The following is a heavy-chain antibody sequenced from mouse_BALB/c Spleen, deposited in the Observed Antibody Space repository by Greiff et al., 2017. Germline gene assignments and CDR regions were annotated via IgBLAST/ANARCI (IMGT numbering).Heavy chain of an antibody. V-gene: IGHV2-6-7*01. D-gene: IGHD1-1*01. CDR3: ARGYYGSSYVGYFDV. J-gene: IGHJ1*01. Sequence: VQLQQSGPGLVAPSQSLSITCTVSGFSLTGYGVNWVRQPPGKGLEWLGMIWGDGSTDYNSALKSRLSISKDNSKSQVFLKMNSLQTDDTARYYCARGYYGSSYVGYFDVWGAGTTVTVSS. CDR2: IWGDGST. CDR1: GFSLTGYG.